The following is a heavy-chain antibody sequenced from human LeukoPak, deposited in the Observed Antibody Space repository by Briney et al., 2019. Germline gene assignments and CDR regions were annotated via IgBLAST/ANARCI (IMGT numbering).Heavy chain of an antibody. V-gene: IGHV3-30-3*01. D-gene: IGHD1-26*01. CDR2: TSYDGSNK. Sequence: GGSLRLSCAASGFTFSSYAMHWVRQAPGKGLEWVAVTSYDGSNKFYADSVEGRFTISRDNSKNTLYLQMNSLRAEDTAVYYCARDSTDGVIPRELHPPFDYWGQGTLVTVSS. CDR1: GFTFSSYA. J-gene: IGHJ4*02. CDR3: ARDSTDGVIPRELHPPFDY.